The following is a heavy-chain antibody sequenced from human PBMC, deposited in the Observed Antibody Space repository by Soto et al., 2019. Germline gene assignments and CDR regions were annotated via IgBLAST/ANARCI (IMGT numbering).Heavy chain of an antibody. Sequence: ASVKVSCKASGGTFSSYAISWVRQAPGQGLEWMGGIIPIFGTANYAQKFQGRVTITADESTSTAYMELSSLRSEDTAVYYCARDLTYYYGSGSYYIPYYWGQGTLVTVSS. V-gene: IGHV1-69*13. CDR1: GGTFSSYA. CDR3: ARDLTYYYGSGSYYIPYY. J-gene: IGHJ4*02. CDR2: IIPIFGTA. D-gene: IGHD3-10*01.